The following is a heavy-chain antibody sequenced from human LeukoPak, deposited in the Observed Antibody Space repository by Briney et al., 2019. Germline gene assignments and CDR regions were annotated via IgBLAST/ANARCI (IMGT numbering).Heavy chain of an antibody. CDR1: GFSFSDYY. Sequence: GGSLRLSSAASGFSFSDYYMSWVRQAPGKGLEYISYISGTSSYPNYEASVKGRFTISRDNAKNSLSLQMNSLRGEDTAVYYCARALYCSGGSCPLDFWGQGTRVTVSS. J-gene: IGHJ4*02. D-gene: IGHD2-15*01. V-gene: IGHV3-11*05. CDR3: ARALYCSGGSCPLDF. CDR2: ISGTSSYP.